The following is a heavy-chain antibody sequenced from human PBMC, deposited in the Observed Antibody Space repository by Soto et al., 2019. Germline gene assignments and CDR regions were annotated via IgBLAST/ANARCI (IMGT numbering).Heavy chain of an antibody. D-gene: IGHD2-15*01. V-gene: IGHV3-30*18. CDR2: ISSDGSKK. CDR3: AKDLYGGSSRFDY. CDR1: GFTFSNNG. Sequence: QVQLVESGGGVVQPGRSLRLSCVASGFTFSNNGIHWVRQAPGKGLERVAVISSDGSKKYYEDSVKGRFTISRDNSKNTLYLQMNSRTAEDTAVYYCAKDLYGGSSRFDYWGQGTLVTVSS. J-gene: IGHJ4*02.